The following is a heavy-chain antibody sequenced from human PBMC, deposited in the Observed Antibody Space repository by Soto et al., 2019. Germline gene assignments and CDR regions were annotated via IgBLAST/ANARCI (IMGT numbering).Heavy chain of an antibody. CDR3: AFSTSRYHYYYYGMDV. J-gene: IGHJ6*02. D-gene: IGHD2-2*01. V-gene: IGHV3-30*03. CDR1: GFTFSSYG. Sequence: GSLRLSCAASGFTFSSYGMHWVRQAPGKGLEWVAVISYDGSNKYYADSVKGRFTISRDNSKNTLYLQMNSLRAEDTAVYYCAFSTSRYHYYYYGMDVWGQGTTVTVSS. CDR2: ISYDGSNK.